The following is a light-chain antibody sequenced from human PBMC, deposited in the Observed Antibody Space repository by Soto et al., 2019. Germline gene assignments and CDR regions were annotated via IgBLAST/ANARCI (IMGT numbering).Light chain of an antibody. CDR1: QSVSGNY. CDR2: DAS. V-gene: IGKV3D-20*01. Sequence: EIVLTQSPATLSLSPGERATLSCGASQSVSGNYLAWYQQKPGLAPRLIISDASSRATGIADRFSGSGSGTDTTLTIIKLAPEYFALYYWQQYGSSPHTFGGGTRVDIK. J-gene: IGKJ4*01. CDR3: QQYGSSPHT.